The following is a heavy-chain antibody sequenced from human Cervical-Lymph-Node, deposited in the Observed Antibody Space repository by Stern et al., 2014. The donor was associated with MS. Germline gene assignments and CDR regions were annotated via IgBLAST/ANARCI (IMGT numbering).Heavy chain of an antibody. CDR2: PYLGDDK. Sequence: ITLKESGPTLVKPTQTVTLTCTLSGFSVATAGVGVGWIRPPPGKALEWLALPYLGDDKLYSPSLKNRLTIIKDTAKNQVVLTMTNVDPVDTATYYCAHSRVKYCRGGTCYSSLFDYWGQGTLVTVSS. CDR1: GFSVATAGVG. D-gene: IGHD2-15*01. J-gene: IGHJ4*02. CDR3: AHSRVKYCRGGTCYSSLFDY. V-gene: IGHV2-5*02.